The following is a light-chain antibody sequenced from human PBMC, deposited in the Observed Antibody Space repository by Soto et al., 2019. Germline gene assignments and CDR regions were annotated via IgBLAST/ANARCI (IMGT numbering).Light chain of an antibody. CDR2: AAS. Sequence: DIQMTQSPSSLSASVGDRVTITCRASQSINRLLNWYQQKPGKAPKLLIYAASSLQSGVSSRFSGSGSGTDFTLTIDSLQPEDFATYYCQQSYGTLYTFGQGTKLEIK. CDR3: QQSYGTLYT. J-gene: IGKJ2*01. V-gene: IGKV1-39*01. CDR1: QSINRL.